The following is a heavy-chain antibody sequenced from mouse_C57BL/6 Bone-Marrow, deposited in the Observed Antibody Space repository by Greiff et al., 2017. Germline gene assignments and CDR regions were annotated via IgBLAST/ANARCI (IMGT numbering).Heavy chain of an antibody. CDR3: ARGGYSAWFAY. CDR2: IYPRSGNT. CDR1: GYTFTSYG. D-gene: IGHD2-3*01. Sequence: SGAELARPGASVKLSCKASGYTFTSYGISWVKQRTGQGLEWIGEIYPRSGNTYYNEKFKGKATLTADKSSSTAYMELRSLTSEDAAVYFCARGGYSAWFAYWGQGTLVTVSA. V-gene: IGHV1-81*01. J-gene: IGHJ3*01.